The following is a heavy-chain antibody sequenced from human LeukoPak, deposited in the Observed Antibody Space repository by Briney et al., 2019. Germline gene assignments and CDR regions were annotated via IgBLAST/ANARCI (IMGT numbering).Heavy chain of an antibody. V-gene: IGHV4-4*09. J-gene: IGHJ3*02. CDR1: GGSLSTYY. Sequence: SETLSLTCTVSGGSLSTYYWGWIRQPPGKGLEWIGYIHTSGSSNQNPSLKRRVTISLDTSRNEYSLRLSCVTAADTTVLYCARLSAAVHLGVFDIWGQGKIVTVSS. CDR2: IHTSGSS. D-gene: IGHD4-17*01. CDR3: ARLSAAVHLGVFDI.